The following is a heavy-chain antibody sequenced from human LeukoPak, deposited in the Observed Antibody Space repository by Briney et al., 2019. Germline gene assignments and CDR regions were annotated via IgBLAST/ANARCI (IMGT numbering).Heavy chain of an antibody. CDR3: ARPGSPLVGGAFDI. Sequence: SETLSLTCTVSGGSISSSSYYWGWIRQPPGKGLEWIGSIYYSGSTYYNPSLKSRVTISVDTSKNQFSLKLSSVTAADTAVYYCARPGSPLVGGAFDIWGQGTMVTVSS. CDR1: GGSISSSSYY. D-gene: IGHD6-13*01. V-gene: IGHV4-39*01. CDR2: IYYSGST. J-gene: IGHJ3*02.